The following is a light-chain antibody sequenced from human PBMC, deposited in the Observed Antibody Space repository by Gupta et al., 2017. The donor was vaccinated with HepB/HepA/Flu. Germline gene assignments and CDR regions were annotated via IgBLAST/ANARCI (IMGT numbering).Light chain of an antibody. CDR2: GAS. V-gene: IGKV3-15*01. Sequence: EIVMTQSAATLSVSPGERATLSCRASQSVSSSLAWYQQQPGQAPRLLIYGASTRATGIPARFSGSGSGTEFTLTISSLQSEDFAVYYCQQYNDWPRTFGQGTKVEI. CDR3: QQYNDWPRT. J-gene: IGKJ1*01. CDR1: QSVSSS.